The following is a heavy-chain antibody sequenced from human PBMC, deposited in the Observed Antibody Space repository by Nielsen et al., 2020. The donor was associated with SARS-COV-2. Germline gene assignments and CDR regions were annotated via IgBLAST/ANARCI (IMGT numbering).Heavy chain of an antibody. V-gene: IGHV3-23*01. D-gene: IGHD6-19*01. J-gene: IGHJ4*02. CDR3: ATPRSYIAVAAPFDY. Sequence: GGSLRLSCAAPGFTVSSNYMSWVRQAPGKGLEWVSAISGSGGSTYYADSVKGRFTISRDNSKNTLYLQMNSLRAEDTAVYYCATPRSYIAVAAPFDYWGQGTLVTVSS. CDR2: ISGSGGST. CDR1: GFTVSSNY.